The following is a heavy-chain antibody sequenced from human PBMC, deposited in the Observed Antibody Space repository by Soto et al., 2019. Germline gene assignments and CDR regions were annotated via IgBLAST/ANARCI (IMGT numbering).Heavy chain of an antibody. J-gene: IGHJ3*02. D-gene: IGHD3-10*01. Sequence: EVQLVQSGAEVEKPGESLKISCKGFGYTYPSYWIGWVRQMPGKGLEWMGIIYPEDSDTRYSPSFQGQVTISADKSISTAYLQWSSLKASATAMYYCARRILLWSVRDAFDIWGQGTMVTVSP. CDR1: GYTYPSYW. CDR3: ARRILLWSVRDAFDI. V-gene: IGHV5-51*03. CDR2: IYPEDSDT.